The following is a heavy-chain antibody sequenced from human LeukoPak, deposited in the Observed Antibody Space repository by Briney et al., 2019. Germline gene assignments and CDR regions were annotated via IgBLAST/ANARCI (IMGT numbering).Heavy chain of an antibody. J-gene: IGHJ4*02. CDR2: IYYSGST. V-gene: IGHV4-59*01. CDR1: GGTISGYY. CDR3: ARYGYCSSGMCYNDN. D-gene: IGHD2-15*01. Sequence: PSETLSLTCTVSGGTISGYYWAWIRQPPGKGLEWIGYIYYSGSTKYNPSLKSRVTLLVDTSKNQFSLELNSVTAADTAVYYCARYGYCSSGMCYNDNWGQGTLVTVSS.